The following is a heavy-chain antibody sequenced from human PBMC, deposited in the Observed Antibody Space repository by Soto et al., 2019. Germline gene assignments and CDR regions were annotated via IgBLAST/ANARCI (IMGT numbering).Heavy chain of an antibody. CDR1: GFTFSSYW. CDR3: ARDSGYHNY. D-gene: IGHD3-22*01. CDR2: IKEDGSEK. J-gene: IGHJ4*02. V-gene: IGHV3-7*01. Sequence: PGGSLRLSCEASGFTFSSYWMSWVRQAPGKGLEWVANIKEDGSEKYYVDSVKGRFTISRDNAKNSLYLQMNSLRAEDTAVYYCARDSGYHNYWGQGTLVTVSS.